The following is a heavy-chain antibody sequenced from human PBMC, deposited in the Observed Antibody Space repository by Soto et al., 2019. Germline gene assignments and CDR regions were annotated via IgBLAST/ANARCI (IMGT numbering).Heavy chain of an antibody. CDR2: INSDASTT. CDR3: ARIPPGWGGGQLVLDY. J-gene: IGHJ4*02. CDR1: GFTFSSFW. Sequence: EVQLVESGGGLVQPGGSLRLSCAASGFTFSSFWMYWVRQAPGKGLVWVSRINSDASTTSYADSVKGRFTISRDNAKNTMYLQMNSLRAGDTGVYYCARIPPGWGGGQLVLDYWGQGTLVTVSS. D-gene: IGHD6-13*01. V-gene: IGHV3-74*01.